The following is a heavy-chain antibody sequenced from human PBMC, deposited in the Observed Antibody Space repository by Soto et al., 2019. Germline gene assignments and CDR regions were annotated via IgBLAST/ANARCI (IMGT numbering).Heavy chain of an antibody. Sequence: AGGSLRLSCEASGFVFEMYWMHWVRQAPGKGPEWVSRISDDGARTDYADSVKGRFTISRDNAKNSLYLQMNSLRDDDTAVYYCARDRDAYCSKGVCSGPYFDYWGRGTLVTVSS. CDR2: ISDDGART. J-gene: IGHJ4*02. CDR1: GFVFEMYW. D-gene: IGHD2-8*01. V-gene: IGHV3-74*01. CDR3: ARDRDAYCSKGVCSGPYFDY.